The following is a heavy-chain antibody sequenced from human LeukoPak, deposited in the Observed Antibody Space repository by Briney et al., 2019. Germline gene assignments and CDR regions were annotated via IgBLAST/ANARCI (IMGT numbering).Heavy chain of an antibody. Sequence: GRSLRLSCAASGFPFSNYAMNWVRQAPGKGLEWVSAISGSGGSTYYADSVKGRFTISRDDSKNTLFLQMNSPRAEDTAVYYCAKDSGLLWFGELNWFDPWGQGTLVTVSS. D-gene: IGHD3-10*01. CDR2: ISGSGGST. J-gene: IGHJ5*02. CDR1: GFPFSNYA. CDR3: AKDSGLLWFGELNWFDP. V-gene: IGHV3-23*01.